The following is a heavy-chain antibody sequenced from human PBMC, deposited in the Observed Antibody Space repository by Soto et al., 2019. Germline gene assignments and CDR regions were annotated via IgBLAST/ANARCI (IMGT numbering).Heavy chain of an antibody. CDR2: MNPNSGNT. Sequence: GASVKVSCKASGYTFTSYDINWVRQATGQGLEWMGWMNPNSGNTGYAQKFQGRVTMTRNTSISTAYMELSSLRSEDTAVYYCAQALWSSGYYTSYFQHWGQGALVTVSS. CDR1: GYTFTSYD. D-gene: IGHD3-22*01. V-gene: IGHV1-8*01. CDR3: AQALWSSGYYTSYFQH. J-gene: IGHJ1*01.